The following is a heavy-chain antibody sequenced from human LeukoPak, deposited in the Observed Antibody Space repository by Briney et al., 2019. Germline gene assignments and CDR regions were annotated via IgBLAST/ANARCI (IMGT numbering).Heavy chain of an antibody. CDR1: GDSMNNYY. J-gene: IGHJ4*02. Sequence: SETLSLTCTVSGDSMNNYYWSWIRQPAGKGLEWIGRIYTSGSTNYNPSLKSRVTISVDTSKNQFSLKLSSVTAADTAVYYCAREDVVRGVIMYDYWGQGTLVTVSS. CDR3: AREDVVRGVIMYDY. V-gene: IGHV4-4*07. D-gene: IGHD3-10*01. CDR2: IYTSGST.